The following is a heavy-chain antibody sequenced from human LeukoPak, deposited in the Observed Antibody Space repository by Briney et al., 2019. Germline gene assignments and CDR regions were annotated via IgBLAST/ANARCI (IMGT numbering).Heavy chain of an antibody. J-gene: IGHJ4*02. V-gene: IGHV4-34*01. CDR3: TAHYYDSSGSDPRFDY. D-gene: IGHD3-22*01. CDR1: GGSFTIYS. Sequence: SETLSLTCAVYGGSFTIYSWTWIRQSPGKGLEWIGEINHSGNTNYNPSLKSRVTISVDTSKNQFSLQVTSVTAADTAVYYCTAHYYDSSGSDPRFDYWGQGTLVTVSS. CDR2: INHSGNT.